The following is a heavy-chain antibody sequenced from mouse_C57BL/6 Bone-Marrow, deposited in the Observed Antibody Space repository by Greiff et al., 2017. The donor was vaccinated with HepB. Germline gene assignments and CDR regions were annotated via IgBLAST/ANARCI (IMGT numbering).Heavy chain of an antibody. CDR1: GYTFTSYG. D-gene: IGHD2-5*01. V-gene: IGHV1-81*01. J-gene: IGHJ2*01. Sequence: VQRVESGAELARPGASVKLSCKASGYTFTSYGISWVKQRTGQGLEWIGEIYPRSGNTYYNEKFKGKATLTADKSSSTAYMELRSLTSEDSAVYFCARLRSSNSHFDYWGQGTTLTVSS. CDR2: IYPRSGNT. CDR3: ARLRSSNSHFDY.